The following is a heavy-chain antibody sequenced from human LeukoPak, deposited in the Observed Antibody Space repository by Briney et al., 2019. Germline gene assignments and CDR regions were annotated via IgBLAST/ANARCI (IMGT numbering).Heavy chain of an antibody. CDR1: GFIFSGSA. D-gene: IGHD4-17*01. V-gene: IGHV3-73*01. J-gene: IGHJ4*02. CDR3: TRHLPTGDY. Sequence: GGSLKLSCAASGFIFSGSAIHWVRQASGKGLEWVGRIRSKANNYATAYSASVKGRCTVSRDDSKNTEYLQMNSLKIEDTAVYYCTRHLPTGDYWGQGTLVTVSS. CDR2: IRSKANNYAT.